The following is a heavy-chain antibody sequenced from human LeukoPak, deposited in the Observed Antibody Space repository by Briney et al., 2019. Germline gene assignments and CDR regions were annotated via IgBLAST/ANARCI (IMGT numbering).Heavy chain of an antibody. CDR3: ASGIPFYYGSGSALYYFDY. V-gene: IGHV1-18*01. Sequence: ASVKVSCKASGGTFSSYAISWVRQAPGQGLEWMGWISAYNGNTNYAQKLQGRVTMTTDTSTSTAYMELRSLRSDDTAVYYCASGIPFYYGSGSALYYFDYWGQGTLVTVSS. J-gene: IGHJ4*02. CDR2: ISAYNGNT. D-gene: IGHD3-10*01. CDR1: GGTFSSYA.